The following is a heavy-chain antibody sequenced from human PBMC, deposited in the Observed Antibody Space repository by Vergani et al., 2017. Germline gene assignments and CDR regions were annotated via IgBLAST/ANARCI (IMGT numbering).Heavy chain of an antibody. CDR3: ARAYGRYDWFDY. Sequence: EVQLQESGGGLVKPGGSLRVSCAASGFSFSTFSINWVRQAPGKGLEWVSSISGRSNYIYYADSLKGRFTISRDNSKNTLYLQMNSLRVEDTAVYYCARAYGRYDWFDYWGQRTLVTVSS. D-gene: IGHD1-20*01. CDR2: ISGRSNYI. V-gene: IGHV3-21*04. J-gene: IGHJ4*01. CDR1: GFSFSTFS.